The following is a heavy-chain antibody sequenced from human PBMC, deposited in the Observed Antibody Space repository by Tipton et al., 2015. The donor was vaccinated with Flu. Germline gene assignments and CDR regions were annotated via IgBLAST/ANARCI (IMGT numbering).Heavy chain of an antibody. CDR1: GGSFSGYY. D-gene: IGHD6-19*01. J-gene: IGHJ4*02. Sequence: TLSLTCAVYGGSFSGYYWSWIRQPPGKGLEWIGEINHSGSTNYNPSLKSRVTISVDTSKNQFSLKLSSVTAADTAVYYCARGQGNSGWRYFDYWGQGTLVTVSS. CDR3: ARGQGNSGWRYFDY. CDR2: INHSGST. V-gene: IGHV4-34*01.